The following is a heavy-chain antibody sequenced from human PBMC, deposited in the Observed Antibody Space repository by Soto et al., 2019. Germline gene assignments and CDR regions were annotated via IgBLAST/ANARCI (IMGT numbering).Heavy chain of an antibody. D-gene: IGHD2-8*01. J-gene: IGHJ6*03. Sequence: EVQLVESGGGLVQPGGTLRVSCAASGFTFSHYAIHWVRQAPGKGLEYVSAISGDGDSTYYAKSVKGRFTISRDNSKNTLDLWMASLREEDMAVYYCARRYAFSSNYQYFHMDVWGKGTTVTVSS. CDR2: ISGDGDST. CDR1: GFTFSHYA. CDR3: ARRYAFSSNYQYFHMDV. V-gene: IGHV3-64*01.